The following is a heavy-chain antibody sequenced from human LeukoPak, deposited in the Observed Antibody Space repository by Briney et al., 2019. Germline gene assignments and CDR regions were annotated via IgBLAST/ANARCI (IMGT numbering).Heavy chain of an antibody. V-gene: IGHV1-69*01. J-gene: IGHJ6*03. CDR3: ASRGRVPAAQNYYNYYMDV. CDR2: IIPIFGTA. Sequence: SVKVSCKASGGTFSSYAISWVRQAPGQGLEWKGGIIPIFGTAHYAQKFQGRVTITADETTNPAYMELIRLRSEDTAVYYCASRGRVPAAQNYYNYYMDVWGKGTTVTVSS. D-gene: IGHD2-2*01. CDR1: GGTFSSYA.